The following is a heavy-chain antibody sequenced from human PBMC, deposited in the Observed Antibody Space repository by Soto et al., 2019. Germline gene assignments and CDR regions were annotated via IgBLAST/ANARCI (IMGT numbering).Heavy chain of an antibody. CDR3: AKDGAVYSGYDLIPIHHDY. Sequence: PGGSLRLSCAASGFTFSSYAMSWVRQAPGKGLEWVSAISGSGGSTYYADSVKGRFTISRDNSKNTLYLQMNSLRAEDTAVYYCAKDGAVYSGYDLIPIHHDYWGQGTLVTVSS. CDR2: ISGSGGST. D-gene: IGHD5-12*01. CDR1: GFTFSSYA. V-gene: IGHV3-23*01. J-gene: IGHJ4*02.